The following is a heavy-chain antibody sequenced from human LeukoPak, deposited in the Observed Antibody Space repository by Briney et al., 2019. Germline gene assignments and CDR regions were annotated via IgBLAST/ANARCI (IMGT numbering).Heavy chain of an antibody. CDR3: VRLLDNDSSGDPDTFDM. CDR2: RHYSGKI. D-gene: IGHD3-22*01. CDR1: GGSISGHY. J-gene: IGHJ3*02. V-gene: IGHV4-59*11. Sequence: SETLSLTCTVSGGSISGHYWSWIRQPPGKGLEWMGYRHYSGKIYYSSSLRSRVTISVDTSKNHFSLKLTSMIAADTAVYYCVRLLDNDSSGDPDTFDMWGQGTMVTVSS.